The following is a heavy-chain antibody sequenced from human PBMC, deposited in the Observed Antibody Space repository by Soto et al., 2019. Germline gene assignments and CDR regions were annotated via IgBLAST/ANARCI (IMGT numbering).Heavy chain of an antibody. Sequence: GGSLRLSCAASGFTVSSNYMSWVRQAPGKGLEWVSVIYSGGSTYYADSVKGRFTISRDNSKNTLYLQMNSLRAEDTAVYYCAPLSVSLSGPYGIHVWGQGTTVTVSS. CDR1: GFTVSSNY. V-gene: IGHV3-53*01. CDR2: IYSGGST. CDR3: APLSVSLSGPYGIHV. J-gene: IGHJ6*02. D-gene: IGHD2-15*01.